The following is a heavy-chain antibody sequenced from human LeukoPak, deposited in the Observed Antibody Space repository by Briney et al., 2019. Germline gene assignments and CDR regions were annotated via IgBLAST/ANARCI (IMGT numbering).Heavy chain of an antibody. CDR1: RYIITTYG. CDR2: IDTYHANT. V-gene: IGHV1-18*01. Sequence: GASVKVSCKAPRYIITTYGITWVRQAPGQGLEWMGWIDTYHANTKYAQKFQGRVTMTTDTSTNTAYMELRSLRSEDTAVYYCAKGAGTAGCSSTSCYARFDYWGQGTLVTVSS. CDR3: AKGAGTAGCSSTSCYARFDY. J-gene: IGHJ4*02. D-gene: IGHD2-2*01.